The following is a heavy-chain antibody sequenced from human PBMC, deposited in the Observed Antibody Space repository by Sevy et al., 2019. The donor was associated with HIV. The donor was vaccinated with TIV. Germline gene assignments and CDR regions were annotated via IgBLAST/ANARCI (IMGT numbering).Heavy chain of an antibody. D-gene: IGHD1-26*01. V-gene: IGHV4-61*01. Sequence: SETLSLTCTVSVGSVSIGSYYWSWIRQPPGKGLEWIGYIYYRGSTNYNPSLKSRVTISVDTSKNQFSLKLSSVTAADTAVYYCAKVGATRGGDAFDIWGQGTMVTVSS. CDR1: VGSVSIGSYY. J-gene: IGHJ3*02. CDR2: IYYRGST. CDR3: AKVGATRGGDAFDI.